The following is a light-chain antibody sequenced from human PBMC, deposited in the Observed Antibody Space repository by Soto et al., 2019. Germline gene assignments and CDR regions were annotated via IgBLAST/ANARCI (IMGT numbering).Light chain of an antibody. J-gene: IGKJ3*01. CDR2: AAS. CDR1: QGISSY. Sequence: IQLTQSPSSLSASVGDRVTITCRASQGISSYLAWYQQKPGKAPKLLIYAASTLQSGVPSRFSVSGSGTDFTLTNSSLQPEDFATYYCQQLNSYPHSFGPGTKVDIK. CDR3: QQLNSYPHS. V-gene: IGKV1-9*01.